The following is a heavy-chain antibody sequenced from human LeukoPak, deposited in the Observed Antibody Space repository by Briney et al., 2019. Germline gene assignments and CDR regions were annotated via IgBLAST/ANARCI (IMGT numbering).Heavy chain of an antibody. Sequence: KPSETLSLTCTVSGGSISTFYWSWIRQPPGKGLEWIGYVFYNGDTYYSPSLRSRVTISIDTSKNQFSLKLTSVTAADTAIYFCARCPYAAPVGTPWGQGTLVTASS. CDR3: ARCPYAAPVGTP. D-gene: IGHD2-15*01. V-gene: IGHV4-59*01. CDR1: GGSISTFY. J-gene: IGHJ5*02. CDR2: VFYNGDT.